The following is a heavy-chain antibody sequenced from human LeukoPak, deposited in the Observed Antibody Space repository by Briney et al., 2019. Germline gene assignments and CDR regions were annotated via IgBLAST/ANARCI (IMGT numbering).Heavy chain of an antibody. CDR1: GGTFSSYA. CDR2: IIPIFGTA. D-gene: IGHD4-17*01. CDR3: ARGLSGDYDWSDP. V-gene: IGHV1-69*05. J-gene: IGHJ5*02. Sequence: GASVKVSCKASGGTFSSYAISWVRQAPGQGLEWMGGIIPIFGTANYAQKFQGRVTITTDESTSTAYMELSILRSEDTAVYYCARGLSGDYDWSDPWGQGTLVTVSS.